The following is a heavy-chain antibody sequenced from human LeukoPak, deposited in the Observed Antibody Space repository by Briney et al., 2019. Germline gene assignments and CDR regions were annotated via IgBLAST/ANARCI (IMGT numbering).Heavy chain of an antibody. Sequence: ASVKVSCKASGYTFTSYYMHWVRQAPGQGLEWMGIINPSGSSTSYAQKFQGRVTMTRDTSTSTVYMELSSLRSEDTAVYYCARGATRYCGGDCYHIDPWGQGTLVTVSS. V-gene: IGHV1-46*01. D-gene: IGHD2-21*02. CDR3: ARGATRYCGGDCYHIDP. CDR1: GYTFTSYY. J-gene: IGHJ5*02. CDR2: INPSGSST.